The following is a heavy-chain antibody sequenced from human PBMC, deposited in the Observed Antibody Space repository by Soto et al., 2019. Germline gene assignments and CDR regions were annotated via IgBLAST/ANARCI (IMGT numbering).Heavy chain of an antibody. J-gene: IGHJ6*03. Sequence: GGSLRLSCTASGFTFGDYAMSWFRQAPGKGLEWVGFIRSKAYGGTTEYAASVKGRFTISRDDSKSIAYLQMNSLKTEDTAVYYCTRDVHSSSWYYYYYYYMDVWGKGTTVTVSS. CDR3: TRDVHSSSWYYYYYYYMDV. CDR1: GFTFGDYA. D-gene: IGHD6-13*01. CDR2: IRSKAYGGTT. V-gene: IGHV3-49*03.